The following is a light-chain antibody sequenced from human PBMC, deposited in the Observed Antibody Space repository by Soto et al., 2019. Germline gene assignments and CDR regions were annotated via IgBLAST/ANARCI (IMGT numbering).Light chain of an antibody. CDR1: SRDVGSYNY. Sequence: QSALPQPASVYGAPGQSITISCTGTSRDVGSYNYVSWYQQHPAKAPKLVIYDVSNRPSGVSNRFSGSKSGNTASLTISGLQSEDEADYYCSSYTSSSTRVFGGGTKVTVL. CDR2: DVS. V-gene: IGLV2-14*01. J-gene: IGLJ3*02. CDR3: SSYTSSSTRV.